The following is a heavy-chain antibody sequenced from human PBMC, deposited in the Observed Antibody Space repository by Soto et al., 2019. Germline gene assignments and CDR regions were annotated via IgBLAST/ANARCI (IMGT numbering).Heavy chain of an antibody. J-gene: IGHJ6*02. D-gene: IGHD3-9*01. CDR1: GCTFSSYA. V-gene: IGHV1-69*13. CDR2: IIPIFGTA. CDR3: ARDPPQRGDWLIEGEYYYGMDV. Sequence: SVKVSCKASGCTFSSYAISWVRQAPGQGLEWMGGIIPIFGTANYAQKFRGRVTITADESTSTAYMELSSLRSEDTAVYYCARDPPQRGDWLIEGEYYYGMDVWGQGATVTVSS.